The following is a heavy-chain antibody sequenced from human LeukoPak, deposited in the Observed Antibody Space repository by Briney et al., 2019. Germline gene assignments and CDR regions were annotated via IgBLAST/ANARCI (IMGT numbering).Heavy chain of an antibody. V-gene: IGHV3-23*01. CDR3: AKARYCSGGSCYGDY. J-gene: IGHJ4*02. CDR1: GFTFSNYA. CDR2: ISGSGGGT. Sequence: GGSLRLSCAASGFTFSNYAMSWVRQAPGKGLEWVSSISGSGGGTYYADSVKGRFSISRDNSKNTLYLQMNSLRVEDTAVYYCAKARYCSGGSCYGDYWGQGTLVTVSS. D-gene: IGHD2-15*01.